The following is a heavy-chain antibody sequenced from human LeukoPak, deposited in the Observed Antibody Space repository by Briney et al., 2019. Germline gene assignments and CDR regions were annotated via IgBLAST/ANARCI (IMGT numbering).Heavy chain of an antibody. CDR2: INPSGGST. D-gene: IGHD6-19*01. CDR1: GYTFTSYY. J-gene: IGHJ6*03. V-gene: IGHV1-46*01. CDR3: ARGSSSGWPYYYYYMDV. Sequence: WASVTVSCKASGYTFTSYYMHWVRQAPGQGLEWMGIINPSGGSTSYAQKFQGRVTMTRDMSTSTVYMELSSLRSEDTAVYYCARGSSSGWPYYYYYMDVWGKGTTVTVSS.